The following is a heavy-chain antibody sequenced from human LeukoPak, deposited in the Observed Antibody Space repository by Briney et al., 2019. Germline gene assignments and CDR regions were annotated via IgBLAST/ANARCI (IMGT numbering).Heavy chain of an antibody. CDR1: GYTFTSYG. J-gene: IGHJ5*02. CDR3: ARAKGVRGVIGYNWFDP. Sequence: GASVKASCKASGYTFTSYGISWVRQAPGQGLEWMGWISAYNGNTNYAQKLQGRVTMTTDTSTSTAYMELRSLRSDDTAVYYCARAKGVRGVIGYNWFDPWGQGTLVTVSS. V-gene: IGHV1-18*04. CDR2: ISAYNGNT. D-gene: IGHD3-10*01.